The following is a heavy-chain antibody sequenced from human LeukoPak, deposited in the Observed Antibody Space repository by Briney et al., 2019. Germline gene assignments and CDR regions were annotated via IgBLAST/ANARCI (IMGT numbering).Heavy chain of an antibody. CDR3: ARGPSRIQLWLTQVDY. J-gene: IGHJ4*02. Sequence: ASVKVSCKASGYTFTGYYMHWVRQAPGQGLEWMGWINPNSGGTNYAQKFQGRVTMTRETSISTAYMELSRLRSDDTAVYYCARGPSRIQLWLTQVDYWGQGTLVTVSS. CDR2: INPNSGGT. V-gene: IGHV1-2*02. D-gene: IGHD5-18*01. CDR1: GYTFTGYY.